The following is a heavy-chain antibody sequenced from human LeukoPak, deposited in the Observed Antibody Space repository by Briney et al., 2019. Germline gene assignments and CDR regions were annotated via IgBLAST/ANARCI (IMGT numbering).Heavy chain of an antibody. J-gene: IGHJ3*02. CDR1: GGSFSSGSYY. CDR3: ARGPYSYDSSGAFDI. Sequence: PSETLSLTSTVSGGSFSSGSYYWCWIRQPPGKGLEWIGRIYTSGSTNYNPSLKSRVTITVDTSTNQFFLQLSSVTAADTAVYFCARGPYSYDSSGAFDIWGQGTMVTVSS. CDR2: IYTSGST. D-gene: IGHD3-22*01. V-gene: IGHV4-61*02.